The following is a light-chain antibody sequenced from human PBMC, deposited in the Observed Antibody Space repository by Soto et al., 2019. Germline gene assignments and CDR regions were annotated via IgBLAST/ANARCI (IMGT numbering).Light chain of an antibody. CDR3: AAWDASVNGHVV. CDR2: SNN. Sequence: QSVLTQPPSASGTPGQRVTISCSGSSSNIGSNTVNWYQQLPGTAPKVLIYSNNQRPSGVPDRFSGSKSGTSASLAISGRQSEDEGHYYCAAWDASVNGHVVFGGGTKLTVL. V-gene: IGLV1-44*01. CDR1: SSNIGSNT. J-gene: IGLJ2*01.